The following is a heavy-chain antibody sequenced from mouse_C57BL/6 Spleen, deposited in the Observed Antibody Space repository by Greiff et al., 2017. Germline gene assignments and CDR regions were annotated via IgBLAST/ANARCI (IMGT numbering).Heavy chain of an antibody. CDR2: INPNSGST. Sequence: QVQLQQPGAELVKPGASVKLSCKASGYTFTSYWMHWVKQRPGQGLEWIGMINPNSGSTNYNEKFKSKATLTVDKSSSTAYMHLSSLTSEDSAVYYCAIPSTTVGDAFDYWGQGTTLTVSS. D-gene: IGHD1-1*01. CDR3: AIPSTTVGDAFDY. J-gene: IGHJ2*01. CDR1: GYTFTSYW. V-gene: IGHV1-64*01.